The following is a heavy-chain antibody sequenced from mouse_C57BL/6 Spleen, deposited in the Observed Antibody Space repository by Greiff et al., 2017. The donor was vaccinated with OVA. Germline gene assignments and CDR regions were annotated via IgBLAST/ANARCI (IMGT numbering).Heavy chain of an antibody. CDR1: GYTFTSYW. CDR3: ARRIYGSSSYYFDY. CDR2: IDPSDSET. J-gene: IGHJ2*01. Sequence: QVQLKQPGAELVRPGSSVKLSCKASGYTFTSYWLHWVKQRPIQGLEWIGNIDPSDSETHYNQKFKDKATLTVDKSSSTAYMQLSSLTSEDSAVYYCARRIYGSSSYYFDYWGQGTTLTVSS. V-gene: IGHV1-52*01. D-gene: IGHD1-1*01.